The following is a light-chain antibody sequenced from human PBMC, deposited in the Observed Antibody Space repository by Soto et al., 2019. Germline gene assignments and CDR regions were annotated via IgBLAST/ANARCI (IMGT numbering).Light chain of an antibody. CDR3: QQYNSYSWT. CDR2: KAS. Sequence: DIQMTQFPSTLSASVGDRVTITCRASQSVNNWLAWYQQKPGNAPKLLIYKASNLESGVPSRFSGSGSGTEFTLTISSLQPDDLATYYCQQYNSYSWTFGQGTKVEI. J-gene: IGKJ1*01. V-gene: IGKV1-5*03. CDR1: QSVNNW.